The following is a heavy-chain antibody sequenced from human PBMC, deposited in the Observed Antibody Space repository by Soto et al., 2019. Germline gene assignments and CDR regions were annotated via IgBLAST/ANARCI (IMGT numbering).Heavy chain of an antibody. V-gene: IGHV4-34*01. J-gene: IGHJ6*02. D-gene: IGHD6-19*01. CDR2: INHGGTA. Sequence: SETLSLTCAVHGGSFTGFYWDWVRQPPGKGLEWIGEINHGGTANYNPSLKSRVTISVDTSQNQFSLKLNSVTAADTAVYYCARHKPNGSGWYYYGMDVWGQGTTVTVSS. CDR3: ARHKPNGSGWYYYGMDV. CDR1: GGSFTGFY.